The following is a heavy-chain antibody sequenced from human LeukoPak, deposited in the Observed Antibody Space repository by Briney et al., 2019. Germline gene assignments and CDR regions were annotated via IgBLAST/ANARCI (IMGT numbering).Heavy chain of an antibody. D-gene: IGHD1-14*01. J-gene: IGHJ4*02. CDR1: GLTFSTSG. V-gene: IGHV3-21*06. CDR3: ATETNGRHYDY. Sequence: GGSLRLSCTASGLTFSTSGFNWVRQAPGKGPEWVASIGPTGSDRYHADSIKGRFTISRDNANNFLYLQMNSLRAEDTAVYYCATETNGRHYDYWGQGTLLTVSS. CDR2: IGPTGSDR.